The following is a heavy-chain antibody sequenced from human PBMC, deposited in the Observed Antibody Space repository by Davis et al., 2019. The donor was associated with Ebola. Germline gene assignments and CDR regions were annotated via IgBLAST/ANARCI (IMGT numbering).Heavy chain of an antibody. CDR2: IKSKTDGGTT. CDR3: TTAGQRVDYGVIYYYYYGMDV. D-gene: IGHD4-17*01. Sequence: GGSLRLSCAASGFTFSNAWMSWVRQVPGKGLEWVGRIKSKTDGGTTDYAAPVKGRFTISRDDSKNTLYLQMNSLKTEDTAVYYCTTAGQRVDYGVIYYYYYGMDVWGQGTTVTVSS. V-gene: IGHV3-15*01. J-gene: IGHJ6*02. CDR1: GFTFSNAW.